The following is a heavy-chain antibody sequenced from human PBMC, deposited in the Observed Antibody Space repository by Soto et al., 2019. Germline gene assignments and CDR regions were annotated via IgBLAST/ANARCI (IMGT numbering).Heavy chain of an antibody. CDR2: VIHIVSMS. D-gene: IGHD3-16*02. V-gene: IGHV1-69*02. Sequence: QVQWVQSGAEVKRPGSSVKVSCKASCDPFNFYAFNFVRQAPGLGLEWLGRVIHIVSMSNYAQKFQGRVTMSAEKSTTTPSMEHTRLRSTYTAIYYCASSYSSRYRAFAYWGQGALVTVSS. CDR3: ASSYSSRYRAFAY. J-gene: IGHJ4*02. CDR1: CDPFNFYA.